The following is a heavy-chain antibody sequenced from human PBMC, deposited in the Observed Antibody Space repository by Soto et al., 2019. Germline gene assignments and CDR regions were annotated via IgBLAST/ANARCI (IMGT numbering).Heavy chain of an antibody. Sequence: ETLAPSCDASGGTTSGYYWSWIRRPPGEGLEWIGYIYYSGSTNYNPSLKSRVTISVDTSKNQFSLKLSSVTAADTAVYYCATKPSGSAWFYFDYWGQGTLVTV. V-gene: IGHV4-59*01. CDR3: ATKPSGSAWFYFDY. D-gene: IGHD1-26*01. CDR1: GGTTSGYY. CDR2: IYYSGST. J-gene: IGHJ4*02.